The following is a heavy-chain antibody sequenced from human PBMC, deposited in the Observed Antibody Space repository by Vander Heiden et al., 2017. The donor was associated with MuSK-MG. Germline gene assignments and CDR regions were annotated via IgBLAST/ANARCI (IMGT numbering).Heavy chain of an antibody. D-gene: IGHD5-18*01. CDR1: GFTFSSYG. CDR2: IRYDGSNK. V-gene: IGHV3-30*02. J-gene: IGHJ4*02. CDR3: AKDPGYSYGYDY. Sequence: QVQLVESGGGVVQPGGSLRLSCAASGFTFSSYGMHWVRQAPGKGLEWVAFIRYDGSNKYYADSVKGRFTISRDNSKNTLYLQMNSLRAEDTAVYYCAKDPGYSYGYDYWGQGTLVTVSS.